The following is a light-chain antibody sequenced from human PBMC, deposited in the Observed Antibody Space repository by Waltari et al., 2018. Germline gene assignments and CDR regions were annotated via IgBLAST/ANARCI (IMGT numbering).Light chain of an antibody. V-gene: IGKV2-30*02. CDR2: LVS. CDR1: QSLVHSNGNTY. J-gene: IGKJ2*01. Sequence: DVVLTRSPLSLPVTLGQSASFSCRSSQSLVHSNGNTYLNWFHQRPGQSPRRLIYLVSNRDSGVPARFSGSGSDTDFTLKINRVEAEDVGIYYCLQGTHWPPHTFGQGTKVEI. CDR3: LQGTHWPPHT.